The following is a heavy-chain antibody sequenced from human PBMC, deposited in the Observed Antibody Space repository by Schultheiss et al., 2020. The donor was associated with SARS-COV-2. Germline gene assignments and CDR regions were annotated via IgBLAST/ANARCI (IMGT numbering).Heavy chain of an antibody. D-gene: IGHD7-27*01. J-gene: IGHJ4*02. CDR3: ARGQTGHMPFDY. Sequence: SQTLSLTCTVSGGSISSYYWSWIRQPPGKGLEWIGYIYHSGSTYYNPSLKSRVTISVDTSKNQFSLKLSSVTAADTAVYYCARGQTGHMPFDYWGQGTLVTVSS. CDR1: GGSISSYY. CDR2: IYHSGST. V-gene: IGHV4-59*08.